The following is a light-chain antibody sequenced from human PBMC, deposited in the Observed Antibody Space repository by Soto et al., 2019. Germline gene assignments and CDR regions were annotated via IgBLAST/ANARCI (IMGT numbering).Light chain of an antibody. Sequence: EIVMTQSPATLSVSPGERATFSCRASQSVSSNLAWYQQNPGQAPRLLIYGASTRATGIPARFSGSGSGTEFTLTISSLQSEDFAVYYCQQYNNWPRTFGQGTKVEIK. CDR3: QQYNNWPRT. CDR1: QSVSSN. CDR2: GAS. V-gene: IGKV3-15*01. J-gene: IGKJ1*01.